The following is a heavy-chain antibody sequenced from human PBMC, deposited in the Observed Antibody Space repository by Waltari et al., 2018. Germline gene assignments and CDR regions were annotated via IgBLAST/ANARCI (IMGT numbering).Heavy chain of an antibody. CDR2: MNSDGNTT. Sequence: EVQLVESGGGLVQPGGSLGLSCVTSGFTFSSYWMHWVRQVPGKGRVWVSRMNSDGNTTSYADSVKGRFTISRDNAKNTLYLQMNSLRADDTSVYYCARAQLTMARNLDLWGRGTLVTVSS. CDR3: ARAQLTMARNLDL. V-gene: IGHV3-74*01. J-gene: IGHJ2*01. D-gene: IGHD3-10*01. CDR1: GFTFSSYW.